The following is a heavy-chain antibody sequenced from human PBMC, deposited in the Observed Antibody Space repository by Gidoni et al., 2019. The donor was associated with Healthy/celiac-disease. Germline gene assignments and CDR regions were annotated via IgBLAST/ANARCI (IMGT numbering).Heavy chain of an antibody. CDR1: GFTFGDYA. Sequence: VQLVESGAGLVQPGRSLRPSCTASGFTFGDYAMSWVRQAPGKGLEWVGFIRSKAYGGTTEYAASVKGRFTIARDESKSIAELQRNSLKAEDTAVYDCTRARGGLDVWGQGTTVTVSS. CDR2: IRSKAYGGTT. D-gene: IGHD3-10*01. V-gene: IGHV3-49*04. J-gene: IGHJ6*02. CDR3: TRARGGLDV.